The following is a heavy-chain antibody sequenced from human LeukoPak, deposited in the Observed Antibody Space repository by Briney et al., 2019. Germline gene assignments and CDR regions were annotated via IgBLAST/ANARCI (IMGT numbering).Heavy chain of an antibody. J-gene: IGHJ4*02. CDR3: AKDQSGCLDY. CDR1: GFTFSSYG. CDR2: IWYGGSNK. Sequence: GGSLRLSCAASGFTFSSYGMHWVRQAPGKGLEWVAVIWYGGSNKYYADSVKGRFTISRDNSKNALYLQMNSLRAEDTAVYYCAKDQSGCLDYWGQGTLVTVSS. D-gene: IGHD6-19*01. V-gene: IGHV3-30*02.